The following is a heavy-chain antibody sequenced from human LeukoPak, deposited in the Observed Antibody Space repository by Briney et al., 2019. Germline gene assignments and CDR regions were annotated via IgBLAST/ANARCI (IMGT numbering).Heavy chain of an antibody. CDR1: GFTFSSYT. CDR2: ISYDGSNK. CDR3: ARGWELQNWFDP. V-gene: IGHV3-30*04. Sequence: GGSLRLSCAASGFTFSSYTMNWVRQAPGKGLEWVAVISYDGSNKYYADSVKGRFTISRDNSKNTLYLQMNSLRAEDTAVYYCARGWELQNWFDPWGQGTLVTVSS. D-gene: IGHD1-26*01. J-gene: IGHJ5*02.